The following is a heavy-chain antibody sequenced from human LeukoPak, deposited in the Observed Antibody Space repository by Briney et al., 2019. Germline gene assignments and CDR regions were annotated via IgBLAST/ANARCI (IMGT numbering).Heavy chain of an antibody. CDR3: ARQACYDFWSGYYSFDY. D-gene: IGHD3-3*01. CDR2: IYPGDSDT. Sequence: GESLKISCKGSGYSFTSYWIGWVRQMPGKGLEWMGIIYPGDSDTRYSPSFQGQVTISADKSISTAYLQWSSLKASDTAMYYCARQACYDFWSGYYSFDYWGQGTLVTVSS. J-gene: IGHJ4*02. CDR1: GYSFTSYW. V-gene: IGHV5-51*01.